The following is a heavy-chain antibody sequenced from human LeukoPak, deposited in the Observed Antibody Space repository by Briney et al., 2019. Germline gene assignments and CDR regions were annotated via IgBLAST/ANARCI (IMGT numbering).Heavy chain of an antibody. J-gene: IGHJ4*02. Sequence: GGSLRLSCAASGFTFSSYGMHWVRQAPGKGLEWVAFIRYDGSNKYYADSVKGRFTISRDNSKNTLYMQMNSLRAEDTAVYYCAKDARVTMVRGVSYYFDYWGQGTLVTVSS. V-gene: IGHV3-30*02. D-gene: IGHD3-10*01. CDR1: GFTFSSYG. CDR2: IRYDGSNK. CDR3: AKDARVTMVRGVSYYFDY.